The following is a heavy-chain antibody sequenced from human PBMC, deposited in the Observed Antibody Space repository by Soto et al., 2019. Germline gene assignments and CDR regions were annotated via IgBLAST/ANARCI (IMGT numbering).Heavy chain of an antibody. D-gene: IGHD3-9*01. V-gene: IGHV4-59*08. CDR2: IYYSGST. CDR3: ARGTGSYYDILTTANYYYYMDV. Sequence: GPGPRLPSETLSLTCTVSGGSISSYYWSWIRQPPGKGLEWFGYIYYSGSTNYNPSLKSRVTISVDTSKNQFSLKLSSVTAADTAVYYCARGTGSYYDILTTANYYYYMDVWGKGTTVTVSS. CDR1: GGSISSYY. J-gene: IGHJ6*03.